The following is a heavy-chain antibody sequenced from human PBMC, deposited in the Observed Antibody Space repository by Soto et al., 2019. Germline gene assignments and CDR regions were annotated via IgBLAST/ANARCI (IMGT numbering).Heavy chain of an antibody. J-gene: IGHJ5*02. V-gene: IGHV3-23*01. D-gene: IGHD2-2*01. CDR1: EFTFSTYA. CDR3: ARDPRDIVVVPATPGRLDP. CDR2: ISGSGGNT. Sequence: GGSLRLSCAASEFTFSTYAMSWVRQAPGKGLEWVSTISGSGGNTFYADSVKGRFTISRDNSKNTLYFQMNSLRAEDTAVYYCARDPRDIVVVPATPGRLDPWGQGTLVTVSS.